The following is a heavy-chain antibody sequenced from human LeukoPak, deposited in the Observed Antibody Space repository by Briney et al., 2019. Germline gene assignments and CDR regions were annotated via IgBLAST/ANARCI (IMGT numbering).Heavy chain of an antibody. CDR2: IYYSGST. CDR1: GGSISSGDYY. Sequence: SETLSLTCTVSGGSISSGDYYWSWIRQPPGTGLEWIGYIYYSGSTYYNPSLKSRVTISVDTSKNQFSLKLSSVTAADTAVYYCARGDSSGDTFDYWGQGTLVTVSS. CDR3: ARGDSSGDTFDY. V-gene: IGHV4-30-4*01. J-gene: IGHJ4*02. D-gene: IGHD3-22*01.